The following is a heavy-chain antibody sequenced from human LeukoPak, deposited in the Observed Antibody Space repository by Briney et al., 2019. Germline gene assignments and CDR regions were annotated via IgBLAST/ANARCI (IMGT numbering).Heavy chain of an antibody. J-gene: IGHJ4*02. CDR2: IKQDGSEK. CDR1: GFTISSVW. Sequence: GGSLRLSCAVSGFTISSVWMSWVRQAPGKGLEWVANIKQDGSEKNYVDSVKGRFAISRDNAKNSLYLQMNSLRAEDTAVYYCAREARLRGPWGQGTLVTVSS. V-gene: IGHV3-7*01. D-gene: IGHD3-10*01. CDR3: AREARLRGP.